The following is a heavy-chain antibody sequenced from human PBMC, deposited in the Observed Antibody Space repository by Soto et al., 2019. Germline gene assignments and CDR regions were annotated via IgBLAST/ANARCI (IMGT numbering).Heavy chain of an antibody. Sequence: GGSLRLSCAASGFTFSSYAMSWVRQAPGKGLEWVSAISGSGGSTYYADSVKGRFTISRDNSKNTLYLQMNSLRAEDTAVYYCAKDGGHSSSWYDYYGMDVWGQGTTVTVSS. CDR1: GFTFSSYA. CDR2: ISGSGGST. J-gene: IGHJ6*02. D-gene: IGHD6-13*01. CDR3: AKDGGHSSSWYDYYGMDV. V-gene: IGHV3-23*01.